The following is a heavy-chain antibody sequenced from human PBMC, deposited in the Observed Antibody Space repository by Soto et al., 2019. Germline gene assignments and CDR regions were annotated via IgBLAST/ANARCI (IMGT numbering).Heavy chain of an antibody. D-gene: IGHD3-22*01. CDR1: GFTFSSYS. J-gene: IGHJ4*02. V-gene: IGHV3-21*01. CDR3: AGNPTYYYDSSGYYYDY. Sequence: GGSLRLSCAASGFTFSSYSMNWVRQAPGKGLEWVSSISSSSSYIYYADSVKGRFTISRDNAKNSLYLQMNSLRAKDTAVYYCAGNPTYYYDSSGYYYDYWGQGTLVTVSS. CDR2: ISSSSSYI.